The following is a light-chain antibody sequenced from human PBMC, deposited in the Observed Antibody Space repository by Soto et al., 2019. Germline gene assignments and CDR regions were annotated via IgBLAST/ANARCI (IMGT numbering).Light chain of an antibody. CDR2: AAS. J-gene: IGKJ1*01. CDR1: QGISSW. Sequence: DTQMTQYPSSVSASVGDRVTIICRASQGISSWLAWFQQKPGKAPQLLIYAASSLQRGVPSRFSGSGSGTEFTLTISSLQSEDVATYYCQQAYNFPWTFGQGTKVEIK. V-gene: IGKV1-12*01. CDR3: QQAYNFPWT.